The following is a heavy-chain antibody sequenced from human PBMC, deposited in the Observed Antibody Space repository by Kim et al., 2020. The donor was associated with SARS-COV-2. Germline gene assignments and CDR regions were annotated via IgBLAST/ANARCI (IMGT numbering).Heavy chain of an antibody. J-gene: IGHJ3*02. Sequence: SFQGQVTISADKSISTAYLQWSSLKASDTAMYYCARQGYYDSSAVDAFDIWGQGTMVTVSS. CDR3: ARQGYYDSSAVDAFDI. D-gene: IGHD3-22*01. V-gene: IGHV5-51*01.